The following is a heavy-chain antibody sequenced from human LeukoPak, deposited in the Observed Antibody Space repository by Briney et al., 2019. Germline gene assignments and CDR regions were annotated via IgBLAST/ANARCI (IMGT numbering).Heavy chain of an antibody. D-gene: IGHD3-22*01. CDR3: ARHSRGYYDSTGYYYGSHAFDI. Sequence: SETLSLTCTVSGGSIISSTYYWDWIRQPPGKGLEWIGSIYYSGTTYYNPSLKSRVTISVDTSRNQFSLKLSSVTAADTAVFHCARHSRGYYDSTGYYYGSHAFDIWGQGTMVTVSS. V-gene: IGHV4-39*01. CDR1: GGSIISSTYY. CDR2: IYYSGTT. J-gene: IGHJ3*02.